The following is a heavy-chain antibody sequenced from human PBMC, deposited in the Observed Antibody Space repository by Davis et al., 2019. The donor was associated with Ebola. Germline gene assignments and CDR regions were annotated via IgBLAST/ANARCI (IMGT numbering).Heavy chain of an antibody. CDR2: IIPIFGTA. V-gene: IGHV1-69*13. Sequence: SVKVSCKASGGTFSSYAISWVRQAPGQGLEWMGGIIPIFGTANYAQKFQGRVTITADESTSTAYMELSSLRSEDTAVYYCATGGYCSGGSCYSLFWFDPWGQGTLVTVSS. D-gene: IGHD2-15*01. J-gene: IGHJ5*02. CDR3: ATGGYCSGGSCYSLFWFDP. CDR1: GGTFSSYA.